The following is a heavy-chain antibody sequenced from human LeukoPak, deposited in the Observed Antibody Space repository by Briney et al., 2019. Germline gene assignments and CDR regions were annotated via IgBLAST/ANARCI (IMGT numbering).Heavy chain of an antibody. J-gene: IGHJ4*02. CDR2: IIPIFGTA. V-gene: IGHV1-69*05. CDR3: ASVPRGSGYSFDY. D-gene: IGHD3-22*01. Sequence: SVKVSCKASGGTFSSYAISWVRQAPGQGLEWMGGIIPIFGTANYAQKFQGRVTITTDESTSTAYMELSSLRSEDTAVYYCASVPRGSGYSFDYWGQGTLVTVSS. CDR1: GGTFSSYA.